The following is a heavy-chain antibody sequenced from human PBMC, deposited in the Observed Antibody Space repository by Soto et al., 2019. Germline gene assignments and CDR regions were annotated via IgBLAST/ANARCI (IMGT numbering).Heavy chain of an antibody. CDR1: GFTFDDYA. J-gene: IGHJ4*02. D-gene: IGHD3-16*01. Sequence: GGSLRLSCEASGFTFDDYAMHWGRQAPGKGLEWVSGISWNSGSVDYADSVKGRFTISRDNAKNSLYLQMNSLRAEGTALYYCAKGGSYALYSMVRFDSWGQGTLVTVSS. CDR3: AKGGSYALYSMVRFDS. V-gene: IGHV3-9*01. CDR2: ISWNSGSV.